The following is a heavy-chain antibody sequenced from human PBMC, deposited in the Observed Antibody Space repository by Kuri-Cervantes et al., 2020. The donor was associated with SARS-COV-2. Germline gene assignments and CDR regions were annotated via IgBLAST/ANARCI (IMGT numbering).Heavy chain of an antibody. CDR1: GFTFSSYG. V-gene: IGHV3-30*18. J-gene: IGHJ6*02. CDR2: ISYDGSNK. Sequence: GGSLRLSCAASGFTFSSYGMHWVRQAPGKGLEWVAVISYDGSNKYYADSVKGRFTISGDNSKNTLYLQMNSLRAEDTAVYYCAKDAGDKGMDVWGQGTTVTVSS. CDR3: AKDAGDKGMDV.